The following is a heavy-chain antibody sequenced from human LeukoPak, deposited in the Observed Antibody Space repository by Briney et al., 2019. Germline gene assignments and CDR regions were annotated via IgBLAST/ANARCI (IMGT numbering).Heavy chain of an antibody. Sequence: SETLSLTSAVYGGSFSCYYWRWIRPPPGKGLEWIGAINHSGSTNYNPSLKSRVTISVDTSKNQFSLKLSSVTAADTAVYYCAGRRVPAAISVGMDVWGKGTTVTVSS. CDR1: GGSFSCYY. D-gene: IGHD2-2*01. J-gene: IGHJ6*04. CDR2: INHSGST. V-gene: IGHV4-34*01. CDR3: AGRRVPAAISVGMDV.